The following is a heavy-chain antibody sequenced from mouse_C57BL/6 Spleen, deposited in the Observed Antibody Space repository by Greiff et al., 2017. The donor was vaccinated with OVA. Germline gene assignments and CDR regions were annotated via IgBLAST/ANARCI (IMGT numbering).Heavy chain of an antibody. CDR3: AICRFITTVVPYAMDY. CDR2: INPGSGGT. Sequence: VQLQQSGAELVRPGTSVKVSCKASGYAFTNYLIEWVKQRPGQGLEWIGVINPGSGGTNYNEKFKGKATLTADKSSSTAYMQRSSLTSEDSAVYFCAICRFITTVVPYAMDYWGQGTSVTVSS. V-gene: IGHV1-54*01. CDR1: GYAFTNYL. D-gene: IGHD1-1*01. J-gene: IGHJ4*01.